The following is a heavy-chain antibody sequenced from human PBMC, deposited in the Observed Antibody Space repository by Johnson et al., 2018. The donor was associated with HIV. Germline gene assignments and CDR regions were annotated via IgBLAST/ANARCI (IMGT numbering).Heavy chain of an antibody. CDR2: IFSGGTT. Sequence: VQLVESGGGLIQPWGSLRLSCAASGFTVSSNYMSWVRQAPGKGLEWVSVIFSGGTTYYADSVKGRFTISRDNSKNMLYLQMNSLRAEDTAVYYCARACRDGYTCDAFDIWGQGTMVTVSS. D-gene: IGHD5-24*01. V-gene: IGHV3-53*01. CDR3: ARACRDGYTCDAFDI. J-gene: IGHJ3*02. CDR1: GFTVSSNY.